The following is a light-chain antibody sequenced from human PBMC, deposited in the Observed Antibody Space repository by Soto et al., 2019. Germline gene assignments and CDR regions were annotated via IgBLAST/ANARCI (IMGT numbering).Light chain of an antibody. CDR2: GAS. J-gene: IGKJ1*01. CDR3: QQYNNWPQT. CDR1: QSVSSN. Sequence: EIVMTQSPATLSVSPGERATLSCRASQSVSSNLAWYQQKPGQAPRLLSYGASTRATGIPARFSRSGSGTEFTLTISSLQSEDFAVYYCQQYNNWPQTFGQGTKVEIK. V-gene: IGKV3-15*01.